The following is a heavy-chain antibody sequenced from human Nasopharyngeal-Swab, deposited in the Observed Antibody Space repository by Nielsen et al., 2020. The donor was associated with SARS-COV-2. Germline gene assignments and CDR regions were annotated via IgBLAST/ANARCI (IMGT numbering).Heavy chain of an antibody. CDR3: VRDRDIFGYDSSGYYGADAFDL. V-gene: IGHV3-11*04. J-gene: IGHJ3*01. CDR2: ISTSGRTT. D-gene: IGHD3-22*01. Sequence: GESLKISCAASGFTFSDYYMAWVRQAPGKGLEWLSYISTSGRTTDSADSVKGRFTISRDNANNLLFLQMNNLRAEDTAVYYCVRDRDIFGYDSSGYYGADAFDLWGQGTMVTVSA. CDR1: GFTFSDYY.